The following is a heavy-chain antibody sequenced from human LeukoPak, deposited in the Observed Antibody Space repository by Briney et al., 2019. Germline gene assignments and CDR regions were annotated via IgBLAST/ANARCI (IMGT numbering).Heavy chain of an antibody. Sequence: GGSLRLSCAASGFTFSSYWMSWVRQTPGKGLECVANIKQDGSEKDYVDSVKSRFTISRDNAKNSLYLQMNSLRVEDAAVYYCGRHGGAFEMWGQGTMVTVSS. CDR3: GRHGGAFEM. V-gene: IGHV3-7*01. CDR1: GFTFSSYW. J-gene: IGHJ3*02. CDR2: IKQDGSEK.